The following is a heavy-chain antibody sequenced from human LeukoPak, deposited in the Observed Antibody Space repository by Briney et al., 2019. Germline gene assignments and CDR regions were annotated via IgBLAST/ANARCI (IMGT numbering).Heavy chain of an antibody. CDR2: ISSSSSYI. CDR1: GFTFSSYS. V-gene: IGHV3-21*01. D-gene: IGHD5-24*01. Sequence: GGFLSLSCAASGFTFSSYSMNWVRQAPGKGLEWVSSISSSSSYIYYADSVKGRFTISRDNAKDSLYLQMNSLRAEDTAVYYCARKPARWNSDYWGQGTLVTVSS. J-gene: IGHJ4*02. CDR3: ARKPARWNSDY.